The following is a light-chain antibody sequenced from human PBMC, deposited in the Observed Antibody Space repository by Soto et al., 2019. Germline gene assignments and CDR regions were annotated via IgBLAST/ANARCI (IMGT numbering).Light chain of an antibody. J-gene: IGLJ2*01. CDR1: KLGNKY. CDR3: QAWDSTTVI. V-gene: IGLV3-1*01. Sequence: SSELTQPPSVSVAPGQTASITCSGDKLGNKYVCWYQQKPGQSPVLVIHQDNKRPAGIPERFSGSTSGNTATLTISGTQAXXXXXYYCQAWDSTTVIFGEGTTLTVL. CDR2: QDN.